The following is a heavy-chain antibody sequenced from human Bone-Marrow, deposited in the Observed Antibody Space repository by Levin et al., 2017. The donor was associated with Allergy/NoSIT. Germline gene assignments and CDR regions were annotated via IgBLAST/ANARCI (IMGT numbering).Heavy chain of an antibody. CDR2: ISYDGSNK. Sequence: SCAASGFTFSSYAMHWVRQAPGKGLEWVAVISYDGSNKYYADSVKGRFTISRDNSKNTLYLQMNSLRAEDTAVYYCAREHGSGSNPPPTFDYWGQGTLVTVSS. J-gene: IGHJ4*02. CDR3: AREHGSGSNPPPTFDY. D-gene: IGHD3-10*01. V-gene: IGHV3-30-3*01. CDR1: GFTFSSYA.